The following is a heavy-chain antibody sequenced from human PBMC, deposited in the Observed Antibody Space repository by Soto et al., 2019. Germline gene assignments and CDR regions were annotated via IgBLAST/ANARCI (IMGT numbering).Heavy chain of an antibody. D-gene: IGHD3-10*01. CDR2: IFYSGST. Sequence: SETLSLTCTVSGGSTSSGDYYWSWIRQPPGEGLEWIGNIFYSGSTNYNPSLKSRETISVDTSKNQFSLTLSSVTAADTAVYYCARASKMPTDRGGYFYYGMDVWGQGTTVT. CDR1: GGSTSSGDYY. CDR3: ARASKMPTDRGGYFYYGMDV. V-gene: IGHV4-30-4*01. J-gene: IGHJ6*02.